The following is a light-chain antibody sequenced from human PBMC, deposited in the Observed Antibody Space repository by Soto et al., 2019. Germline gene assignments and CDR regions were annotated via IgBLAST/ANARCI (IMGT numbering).Light chain of an antibody. CDR2: DAS. J-gene: IGKJ4*01. Sequence: EIVLTQSPATLSLSPGERATLSCRASQSVSSYLAWYQQKPGQAPRLLIYDASNRANVIPARFSGSGSGTGFSLTISSPEPEDFAVYYCQRSSNWPPLTFGGGTKVEIK. V-gene: IGKV3-11*01. CDR3: QRSSNWPPLT. CDR1: QSVSSY.